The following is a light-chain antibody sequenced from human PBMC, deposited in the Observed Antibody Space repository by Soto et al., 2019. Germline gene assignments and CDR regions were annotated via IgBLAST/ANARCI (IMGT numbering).Light chain of an antibody. Sequence: DIQMTQSPSSLSASVGDRVTITCRASQDFRIALDWFQQKPGKAPRRLIYGSSSLQNGVPSRFSGGGSGTEFTLTISSLQPEDFATYFCLQRSSLPWAFGQGTKVDVK. V-gene: IGKV1-17*01. CDR3: LQRSSLPWA. J-gene: IGKJ1*01. CDR2: GSS. CDR1: QDFRIA.